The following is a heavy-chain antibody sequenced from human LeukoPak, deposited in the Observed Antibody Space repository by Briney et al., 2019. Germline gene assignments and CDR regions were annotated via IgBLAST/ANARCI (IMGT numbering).Heavy chain of an antibody. Sequence: GGSLRLSCAASGFTLSNNWMHWVRQAPGKGLVWVSRINGDGSSTSYADSVKGRFTISRDNSKNTLYLQMNSLRAEDTAVYYCAKQQLVIDYWGQGTLVTVSS. CDR2: INGDGSST. V-gene: IGHV3-74*01. CDR3: AKQQLVIDY. D-gene: IGHD6-13*01. J-gene: IGHJ4*02. CDR1: GFTLSNNW.